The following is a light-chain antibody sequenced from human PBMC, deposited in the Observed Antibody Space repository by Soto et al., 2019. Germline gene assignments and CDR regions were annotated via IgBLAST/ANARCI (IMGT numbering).Light chain of an antibody. V-gene: IGLV1-40*01. J-gene: IGLJ2*01. CDR3: QSFDSSLSGSVV. CDR1: SSNFGAGYD. CDR2: GND. Sequence: QSVLTQPPSVSGAPGQRVTISCTGSSSNFGAGYDVHWYQQLPGTAPKLLIYGNDNRPSGVPDRFSGSKSGTSASLAITGLQAEDEADYYCQSFDSSLSGSVVFGGGTKLTVL.